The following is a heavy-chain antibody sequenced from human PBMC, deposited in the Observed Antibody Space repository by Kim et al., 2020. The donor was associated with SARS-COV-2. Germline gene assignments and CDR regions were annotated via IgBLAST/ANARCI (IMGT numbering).Heavy chain of an antibody. CDR3: ARGGEMATILAVDI. Sequence: SETLSLTCTVSGGSISSYYWSWIRQPPGKGLEWIGYIYYSGSTNYNPSLKSRVTISVDTSKNQFSLKLSSVTAADTAVYYCARGGEMATILAVDIWGHGKMVTVSS. V-gene: IGHV4-59*01. J-gene: IGHJ3*02. D-gene: IGHD5-12*01. CDR2: IYYSGST. CDR1: GGSISSYY.